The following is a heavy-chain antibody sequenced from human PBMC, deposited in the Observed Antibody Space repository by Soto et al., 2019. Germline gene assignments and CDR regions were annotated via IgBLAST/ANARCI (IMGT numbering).Heavy chain of an antibody. CDR2: MSYDVNNK. J-gene: IGHJ4*02. Sequence: HPGGSLSLSCAASGFTFSSYGMHWVRQAPGKCFVCVAFMSYDVNNKYYADSVKGRFTISRDNSMNTLYLQMNSLRPEDTAVYYCAKTPQNSGSNARLDYWGQGTLVTVSS. D-gene: IGHD1-26*01. V-gene: IGHV3-30*02. CDR1: GFTFSSYG. CDR3: AKTPQNSGSNARLDY.